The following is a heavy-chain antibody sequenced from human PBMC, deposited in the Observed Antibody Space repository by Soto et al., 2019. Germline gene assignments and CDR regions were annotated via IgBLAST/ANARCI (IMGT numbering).Heavy chain of an antibody. D-gene: IGHD2-15*01. CDR3: ARDLGYCSGGSCHGMGV. J-gene: IGHJ6*02. CDR1: GGSISSGGYS. CDR2: IYHSGST. V-gene: IGHV4-30-2*01. Sequence: SETLSLTCAVSGGSISSGGYSWSWIRQPPGKGLEWIGYIYHSGSTYYNPSLKSRVTISVDRSKNQFSLKLSSVTAADTAVYYCARDLGYCSGGSCHGMGVWGQGTTVTVSS.